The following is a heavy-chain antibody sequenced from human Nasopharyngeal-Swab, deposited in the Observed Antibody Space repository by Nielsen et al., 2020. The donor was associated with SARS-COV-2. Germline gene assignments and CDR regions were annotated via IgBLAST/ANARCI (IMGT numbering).Heavy chain of an antibody. D-gene: IGHD3/OR15-3a*01. CDR1: GFIFSDYD. CDR2: IGSAGDT. Sequence: GESLKISCAASGFIFSDYDMHWVRQGPGGSLEWVSGIGSAGDTYYSDYVTGRFTISRDNVKNSLYLQMNSLRAGDTAVYYCARDPHGLDLWGRGTLVAVSS. CDR3: ARDPHGLDL. V-gene: IGHV3-13*01. J-gene: IGHJ2*01.